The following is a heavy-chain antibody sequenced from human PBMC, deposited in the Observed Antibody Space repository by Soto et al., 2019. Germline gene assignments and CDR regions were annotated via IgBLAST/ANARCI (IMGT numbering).Heavy chain of an antibody. D-gene: IGHD6-13*01. CDR2: IKKYGSEK. J-gene: IGHJ3*02. CDR1: GFTFSSYW. CDR3: ARHGIKDSSDAFDI. Sequence: GGSLRLSCAASGFTFSSYWMSWVRQAPGKGLEWVANIKKYGSEKYYVDSVKGRFTISRDNAKNPLYLQMNSLRAEDTDVYYWARHGIKDSSDAFDILGQGTMVTVSS. V-gene: IGHV3-7*03.